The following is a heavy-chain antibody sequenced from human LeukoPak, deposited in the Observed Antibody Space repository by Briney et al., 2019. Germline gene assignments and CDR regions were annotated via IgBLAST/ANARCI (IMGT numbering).Heavy chain of an antibody. J-gene: IGHJ5*02. D-gene: IGHD7-27*01. CDR2: IKQDGSEK. V-gene: IGHV3-7*01. Sequence: GGSLRLSCAASGFTFSNAWMNWVRQAPGKGLEWVANIKQDGSEKNYVDSVKGRFTISRDNAKNSLYLQMNSLRAEDTAVYYCARDGSTGLGIGWFDPWGQGTLVTVSS. CDR1: GFTFSNAW. CDR3: ARDGSTGLGIGWFDP.